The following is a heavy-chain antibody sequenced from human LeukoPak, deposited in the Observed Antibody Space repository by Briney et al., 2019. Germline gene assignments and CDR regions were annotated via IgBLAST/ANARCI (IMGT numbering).Heavy chain of an antibody. Sequence: SETLSLTCTVSGGSISSYYWSWLRQPPGKGLEWIGYIYYSGSTNYNPSLKSRVTISVDTSKNQFSLKLSSVTAADTAVYYCARRRAGYFDYWGQGTLVTVSS. CDR2: IYYSGST. D-gene: IGHD3-10*01. CDR1: GGSISSYY. V-gene: IGHV4-59*01. J-gene: IGHJ4*02. CDR3: ARRRAGYFDY.